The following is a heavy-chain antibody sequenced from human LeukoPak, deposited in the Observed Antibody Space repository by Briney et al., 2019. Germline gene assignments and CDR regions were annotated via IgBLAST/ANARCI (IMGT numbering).Heavy chain of an antibody. V-gene: IGHV5-51*01. Sequence: GESLKISCKGSGYSFTTYWIGWVRQMPGKGLEWMGIIYPGDSDTRYSPSFQGQVTISADKSINTAYLQWSSLKAPDTAMYYCARSRAPGAADAFDIWGQGTMVTVSS. J-gene: IGHJ3*02. CDR2: IYPGDSDT. CDR3: ARSRAPGAADAFDI. D-gene: IGHD7-27*01. CDR1: GYSFTTYW.